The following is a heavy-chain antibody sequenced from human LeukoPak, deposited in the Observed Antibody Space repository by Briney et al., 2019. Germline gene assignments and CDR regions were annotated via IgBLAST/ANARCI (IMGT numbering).Heavy chain of an antibody. V-gene: IGHV3-30-3*01. CDR2: ISYDGSNK. Sequence: GGSLRLSCAASGFTFSSYAMHWVRQAPGKGLEWVAVISYDGSNKYYADSVKGRFTISRDNSKNTLYLQMNSLRAEDRAVYYCARERGYYDNRLDYWGQGTLVTVSS. D-gene: IGHD3-22*01. J-gene: IGHJ4*02. CDR3: ARERGYYDNRLDY. CDR1: GFTFSSYA.